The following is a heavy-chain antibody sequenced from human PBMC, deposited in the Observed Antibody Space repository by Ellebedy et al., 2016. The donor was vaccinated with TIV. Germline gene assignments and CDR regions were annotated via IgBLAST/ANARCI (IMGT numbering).Heavy chain of an antibody. V-gene: IGHV3-7*01. CDR1: GFTFSNHW. CDR3: AREGPYYYDSSGYWTDY. D-gene: IGHD3-22*01. J-gene: IGHJ4*02. CDR2: IKQDGSEK. Sequence: PGGSLRLSCAASGFTFSNHWMSWVRQAPGKGLEWVANIKQDGSEKYYVDSVKGRFTISRDNARKLLSLQMNSLRAEDTAVYYCAREGPYYYDSSGYWTDYWGQGTLVTVSS.